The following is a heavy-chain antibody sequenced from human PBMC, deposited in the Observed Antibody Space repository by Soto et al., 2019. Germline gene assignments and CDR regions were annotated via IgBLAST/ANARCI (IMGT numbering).Heavy chain of an antibody. V-gene: IGHV3-23*01. Sequence: PGGSLRLSCAASGFTFSSYAMSWVRQAPGKGLEWVSAISTSGGSTYYADSVKGRFTISRDNSKNTLYLQMNSLRAEDTAVYYCAKGVGGSSSARSNDYWGQGTQVTVSS. CDR1: GFTFSSYA. J-gene: IGHJ4*02. D-gene: IGHD6-6*01. CDR3: AKGVGGSSSARSNDY. CDR2: ISTSGGST.